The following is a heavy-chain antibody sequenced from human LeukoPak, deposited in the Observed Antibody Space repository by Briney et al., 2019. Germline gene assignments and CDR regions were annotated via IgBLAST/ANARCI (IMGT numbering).Heavy chain of an antibody. D-gene: IGHD3-3*01. CDR1: GYTFTSYD. CDR3: ARVTLSRITIFGVVHYYFDY. CDR2: MNPNSGNT. Sequence: ASVKVSCKASGYTFTSYDINWVRQATGRGLEWMGWMNPNSGNTGYAQKFQGRVTMTRNTSISTAYMELSSLRSEDTAVYYCARVTLSRITIFGVVHYYFDYWGQGTLVTVSS. J-gene: IGHJ4*02. V-gene: IGHV1-8*01.